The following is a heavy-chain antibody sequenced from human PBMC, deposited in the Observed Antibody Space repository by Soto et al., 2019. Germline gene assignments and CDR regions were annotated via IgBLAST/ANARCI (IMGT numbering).Heavy chain of an antibody. Sequence: KTSETLSLTCTVSGGSISSGGYYWSWIRQHPGKGLEWIGYIYYSGSTYYNPSLKSRVTISVDTSKNQFSLKLSSVTAADTAVYYCARAIAAAGTATFDIWGQGTMVTVSS. CDR2: IYYSGST. CDR3: ARAIAAAGTATFDI. J-gene: IGHJ3*02. D-gene: IGHD6-13*01. CDR1: GGSISSGGYY. V-gene: IGHV4-31*03.